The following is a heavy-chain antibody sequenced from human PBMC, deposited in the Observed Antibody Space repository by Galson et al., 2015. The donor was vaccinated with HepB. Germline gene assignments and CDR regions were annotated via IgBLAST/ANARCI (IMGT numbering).Heavy chain of an antibody. CDR3: ARFSSSWYNNWFDP. J-gene: IGHJ5*02. CDR1: GGSISSSSYY. V-gene: IGHV4-39*01. Sequence: ETLSLTCTVSGGSISSSSYYWGWIRQPPGKGLEWIGSIYYSGSTYYNPSLKSRVTISVDTSKNQFSLKLSSVTAADTAVYYCARFSSSWYNNWFDPWGQGTLVTVSS. D-gene: IGHD6-13*01. CDR2: IYYSGST.